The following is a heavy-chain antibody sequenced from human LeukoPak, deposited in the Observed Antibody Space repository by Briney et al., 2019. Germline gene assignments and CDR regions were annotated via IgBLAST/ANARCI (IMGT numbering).Heavy chain of an antibody. V-gene: IGHV4-31*03. D-gene: IGHD2-15*01. J-gene: IGHJ6*02. Sequence: SETLSLTCTVPGGSISSGSYWWSWIRQHPEKSLEWIGYVYYNPSLKSRVSISVDTSKNQLSLTLTSVTAADTAVYYCARGHRSSSAYHCNAMDVWGQGTTVTVSS. CDR1: GGSISSGSYW. CDR2: V. CDR3: ARGHRSSSAYHCNAMDV.